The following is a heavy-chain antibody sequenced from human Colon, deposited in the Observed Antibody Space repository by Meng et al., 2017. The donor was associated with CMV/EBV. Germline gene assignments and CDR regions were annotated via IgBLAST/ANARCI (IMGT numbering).Heavy chain of an antibody. V-gene: IGHV3-7*03. Sequence: GGSLRLSCVASGLTFNTYWMSWVRQAPGKGLEWVAYIKEDGSEKHYVDSVKGRSTISRDNAKNSVYLQMNSLRADDTAVYYCAKLGNYYDTSGYTIWGQGTPVTVSS. CDR2: IKEDGSEK. CDR3: AKLGNYYDTSGYTI. CDR1: GLTFNTYW. J-gene: IGHJ4*02. D-gene: IGHD3-22*01.